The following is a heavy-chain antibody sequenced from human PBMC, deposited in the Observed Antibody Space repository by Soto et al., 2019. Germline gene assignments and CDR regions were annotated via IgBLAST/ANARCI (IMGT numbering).Heavy chain of an antibody. CDR2: INPSGGST. V-gene: IGHV1-46*03. J-gene: IGHJ4*02. Sequence: ASVNVSCKASGYTFTSYYMHWVRQAPGQGLEWMGIINPSGGSTSYAQKFQGRVTMTRDTSTSTVYMELSSLRSEDTAVYYCARTTMVRGVIIPLPFDYWGQGTLVTVCS. CDR1: GYTFTSYY. CDR3: ARTTMVRGVIIPLPFDY. D-gene: IGHD3-10*01.